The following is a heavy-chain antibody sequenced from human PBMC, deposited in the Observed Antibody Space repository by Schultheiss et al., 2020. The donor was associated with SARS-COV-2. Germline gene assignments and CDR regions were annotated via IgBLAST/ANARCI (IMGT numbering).Heavy chain of an antibody. CDR1: GGSISSSSYY. Sequence: SETLSLTCTVSGGSISSSSYYWGWIRQPPGKGLEWIGEIYHSGSTNYNPSLKSRVTISVDTSKNQFSLKLSSVTAADTAVYYCARASGSYYYYGMDVWGQGTTVTVSS. V-gene: IGHV4-39*07. CDR3: ARASGSYYYYGMDV. D-gene: IGHD1-26*01. CDR2: IYHSGST. J-gene: IGHJ6*02.